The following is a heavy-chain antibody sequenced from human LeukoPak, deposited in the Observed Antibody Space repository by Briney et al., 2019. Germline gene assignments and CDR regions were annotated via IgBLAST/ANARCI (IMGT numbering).Heavy chain of an antibody. CDR3: AREQQPVRRWYYYYGMDV. CDR2: ISYDGSNK. J-gene: IGHJ6*02. Sequence: GGSLRLSCAASGFTFSSYAMHWVRQAPGKGLEWVAVISYDGSNKYYADSVKGRFTISRDNSKNTLYLQMNSLRAEDTAVYYCAREQQPVRRWYYYYGMDVWGQGTTVTVSS. V-gene: IGHV3-30-3*01. CDR1: GFTFSSYA. D-gene: IGHD6-13*01.